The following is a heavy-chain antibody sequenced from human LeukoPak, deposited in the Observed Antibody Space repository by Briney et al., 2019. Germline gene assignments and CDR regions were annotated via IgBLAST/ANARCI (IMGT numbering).Heavy chain of an antibody. V-gene: IGHV3-48*03. CDR2: ISSSGSTI. J-gene: IGHJ4*02. CDR3: ERHRFSEVADPFDY. Sequence: GGSLRLSCAASGFTFSSYEMNWVRQAPGKGLEWVSYISSSGSTIYYADSVKGRFTISRDNAKNSLYLQMNSLRAEDTAVYYCERHRFSEVADPFDYWGQGTQVTVSS. D-gene: IGHD6-19*01. CDR1: GFTFSSYE.